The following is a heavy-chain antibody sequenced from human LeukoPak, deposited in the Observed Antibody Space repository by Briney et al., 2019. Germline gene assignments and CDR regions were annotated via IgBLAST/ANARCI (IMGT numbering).Heavy chain of an antibody. D-gene: IGHD6-6*01. CDR2: INHSGST. V-gene: IGHV4-34*01. CDR3: ARLAARSAFDI. Sequence: SETLSLTCAVYGGSFSGYYWSWIRQPPGKGLEWIGEINHSGSTNYNPSLKSRVTISVDTSKNQFSLKLSSVTAADTAVYYCARLAARSAFDIWGQGTMVTVSS. J-gene: IGHJ3*02. CDR1: GGSFSGYY.